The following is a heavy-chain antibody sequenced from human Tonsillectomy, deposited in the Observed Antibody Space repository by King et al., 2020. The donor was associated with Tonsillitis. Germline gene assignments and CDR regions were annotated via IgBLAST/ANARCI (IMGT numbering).Heavy chain of an antibody. CDR3: AVVGADAFDI. Sequence: VQLVESGGGVVQPGRSLRLSCAASGFTFSSYGMHWVRQAPGKGLEWVAVISYDGSNKYYADSGKGRFTISRDNSKDTLYLQMNSLRAEDTAVYYCAVVGADAFDIWGQGTMVTVSS. J-gene: IGHJ3*02. CDR1: GFTFSSYG. V-gene: IGHV3-30*03. D-gene: IGHD1-26*01. CDR2: ISYDGSNK.